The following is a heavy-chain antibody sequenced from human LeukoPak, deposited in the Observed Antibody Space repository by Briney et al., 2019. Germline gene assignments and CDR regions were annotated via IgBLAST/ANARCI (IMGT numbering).Heavy chain of an antibody. J-gene: IGHJ3*02. CDR2: IKEDGSDK. CDR1: GFTFSSYA. CDR3: VRDIAVAGTAAFDI. V-gene: IGHV3-7*01. D-gene: IGHD6-19*01. Sequence: PGGSLRLSCAASGFTFSSYAMSWVRQAPGKGLEWVANIKEDGSDKYYVDSVKGRFTISRDNPKNSLNLQMNSLRAEDTAVYYCVRDIAVAGTAAFDIWGQGTMVTVSS.